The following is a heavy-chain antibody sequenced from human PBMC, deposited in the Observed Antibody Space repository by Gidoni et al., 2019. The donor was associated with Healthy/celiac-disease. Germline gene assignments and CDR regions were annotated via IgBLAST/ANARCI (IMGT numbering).Heavy chain of an antibody. CDR3: AKGHIVVVTTLWGADY. CDR1: GCTLSSDG. Sequence: QVQLVEYGGGVVKPGRSLRLCCAASGCTLSSDGMHWVRQAPGKGLEWVAVISYVGSNKYYAVSVNGRFTISRDNSKNTLYLQMNSLRAEDTAVYYCAKGHIVVVTTLWGADYWGQGTLVTVSS. CDR2: ISYVGSNK. J-gene: IGHJ4*02. D-gene: IGHD2-21*02. V-gene: IGHV3-30*18.